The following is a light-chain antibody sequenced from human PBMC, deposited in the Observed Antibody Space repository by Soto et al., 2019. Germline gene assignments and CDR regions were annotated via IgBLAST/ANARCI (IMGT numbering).Light chain of an antibody. CDR2: DVS. J-gene: IGLJ3*02. CDR3: SSYTSSSTLV. V-gene: IGLV2-14*01. Sequence: QSALTQPASVSGSPGPSITISCTGTSSDVGGYNYVSWYQQHPGKAPKLMIFDVSSRTSGVSNRFSGSKSGNTASLTISGLQAEDEGDYYCSSYTSSSTLVFGGGTKLTVL. CDR1: SSDVGGYNY.